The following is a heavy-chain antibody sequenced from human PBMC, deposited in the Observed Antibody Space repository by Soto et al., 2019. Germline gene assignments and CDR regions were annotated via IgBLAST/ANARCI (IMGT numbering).Heavy chain of an antibody. D-gene: IGHD3-16*01. CDR3: ARSPLRQGAHGFDI. Sequence: LGESLKISCQGSGYSFINYWIAWVRQMPGKGLEWMGIIYPGDSDTRYSPSFQGQVTISADKSITTAYLQWTSLKASDTAMYYCARSPLRQGAHGFDIWGQGTMVTVSS. CDR2: IYPGDSDT. V-gene: IGHV5-51*01. CDR1: GYSFINYW. J-gene: IGHJ3*02.